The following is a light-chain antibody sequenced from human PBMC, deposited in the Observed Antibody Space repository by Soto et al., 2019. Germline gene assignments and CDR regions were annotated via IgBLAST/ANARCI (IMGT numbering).Light chain of an antibody. J-gene: IGKJ2*01. CDR2: GAS. V-gene: IGKV3-15*01. Sequence: EIVMTQSPATLSVSPGERVTLSCRASQTVFSNLAWSQHKPGQAPRLLMYGASTRATGIPARFSGSGSGTEFTLTISSLQSEDFAVYYCQQYNNWPYTFGQGTKLEI. CDR1: QTVFSN. CDR3: QQYNNWPYT.